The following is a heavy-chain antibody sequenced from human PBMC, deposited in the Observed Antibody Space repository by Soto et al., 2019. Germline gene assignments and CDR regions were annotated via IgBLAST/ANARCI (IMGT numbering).Heavy chain of an antibody. Sequence: PRESLKISCKGSGYSFTSYWISWVRQMPGKGLEWMGRIDPSDSYTNYSPSFQGHVTISADKSISTAYLQWSSLKASDTAMYYCARHVPPGGYDLGGGPRSPDWFDPWGQGTLVTVSS. V-gene: IGHV5-10-1*01. D-gene: IGHD5-12*01. CDR1: GYSFTSYW. CDR2: IDPSDSYT. J-gene: IGHJ5*02. CDR3: ARHVPPGGYDLGGGPRSPDWFDP.